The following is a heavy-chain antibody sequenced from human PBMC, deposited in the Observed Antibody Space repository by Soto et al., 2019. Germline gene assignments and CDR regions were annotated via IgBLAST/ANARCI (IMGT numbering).Heavy chain of an antibody. Sequence: PSETLSLTCTVSGGSISSYYWSWIRQPPGGTLEWIGYIYASGTTTYNPSLESRVTMSVDMPNNEFSLDLTSVTAADTAVYYCARSHSFDGSIYHYYFDFWGQGTLVTAYS. V-gene: IGHV4-59*01. D-gene: IGHD3-3*02. J-gene: IGHJ4*02. CDR3: ARSHSFDGSIYHYYFDF. CDR1: GGSISSYY. CDR2: IYASGTT.